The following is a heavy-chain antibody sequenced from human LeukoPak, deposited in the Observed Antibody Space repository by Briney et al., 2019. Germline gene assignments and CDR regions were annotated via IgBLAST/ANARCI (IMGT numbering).Heavy chain of an antibody. CDR2: INPNSGGT. J-gene: IGHJ1*01. Sequence: ASVKVSCKASGYXFTGYYIHWVRQAPGHGLEWMGWINPNSGGTNYAQNFQGRVTMTRDTSISTAYMELSSLRSDDTAVYYCAVLGAAATWGQGTLVTVSS. D-gene: IGHD6-13*01. V-gene: IGHV1-2*02. CDR3: AVLGAAAT. CDR1: GYXFTGYY.